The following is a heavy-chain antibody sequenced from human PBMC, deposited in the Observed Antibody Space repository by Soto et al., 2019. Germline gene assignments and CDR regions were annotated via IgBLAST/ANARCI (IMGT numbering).Heavy chain of an antibody. D-gene: IGHD5-12*01. Sequence: PGGSLRLSCAASGFTFSSYAMSWVRQAPGKGLEWVSAISGSGGSTYYADSVKGRFTISRDNSKNTLYLQMNCLRAEDTAVYYCAKSVYSGYDYPLNCYYYYGMDVWGQGTTVTVSS. J-gene: IGHJ6*02. CDR3: AKSVYSGYDYPLNCYYYYGMDV. CDR2: ISGSGGST. V-gene: IGHV3-23*01. CDR1: GFTFSSYA.